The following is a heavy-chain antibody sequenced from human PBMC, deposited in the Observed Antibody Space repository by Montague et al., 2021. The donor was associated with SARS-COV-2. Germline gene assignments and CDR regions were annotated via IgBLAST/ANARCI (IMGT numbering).Heavy chain of an antibody. V-gene: IGHV4-4*07. CDR2: FYNSGST. CDR1: GGSISSYY. D-gene: IGHD3-16*01. CDR3: ARGRRGFAINYDLDV. J-gene: IGHJ6*02. Sequence: SETLSLTCTVSGGSISSYYWTWIRQPPGSGLEWIGCFYNSGSTIYNSSLKSRVTMSVDMSKNQFSLKLSSVTAADTAVYYCARGRRGFAINYDLDVWGQGTMVTVSS.